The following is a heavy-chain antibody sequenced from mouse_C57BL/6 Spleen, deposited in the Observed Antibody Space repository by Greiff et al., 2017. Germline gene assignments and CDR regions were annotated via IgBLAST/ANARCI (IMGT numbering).Heavy chain of an antibody. CDR3: ARDYGSSYFDY. CDR2: ISSGSSTL. Sequence: EVMLVESGGGLVKPGGSLKLSCAASGFTFSDYGMHWVRQAPEKGLEWVAYISSGSSTLYYADTVKGRFTISRDNTKNTLFLHMTSLRSEDTAMYYCARDYGSSYFDYWGQGTTLTVSS. D-gene: IGHD1-1*01. CDR1: GFTFSDYG. J-gene: IGHJ2*01. V-gene: IGHV5-17*01.